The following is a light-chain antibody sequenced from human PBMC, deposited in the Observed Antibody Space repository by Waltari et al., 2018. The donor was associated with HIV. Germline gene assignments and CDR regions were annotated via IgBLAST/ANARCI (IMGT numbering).Light chain of an antibody. CDR2: RSD. CDR3: ASGDGNLSGWV. V-gene: IGLV1-47*01. CDR1: RSNIGSNY. Sequence: QSVLTQPPSASGTPGQSVSISCSGSRSNIGSNYVYWYQHLPGTTPKVVIYRSDQRPSGVPDRFSGSNSATSASLAISGIRSEDDAHYYCASGDGNLSGWVFGGGTKLTVL. J-gene: IGLJ3*02.